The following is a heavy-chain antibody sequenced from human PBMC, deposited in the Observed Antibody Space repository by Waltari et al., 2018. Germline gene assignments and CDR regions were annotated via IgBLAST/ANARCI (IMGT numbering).Heavy chain of an antibody. CDR2: ISGSGGST. CDR3: AKDIHLGEYFDY. D-gene: IGHD3-10*01. V-gene: IGHV3-23*01. CDR1: GFTFSSYA. Sequence: EVQLLESGGGLVQPGGSLRLSCAASGFTFSSYAMSWVRQDPGKGLEWVSAISGSGGSTYYADSVKGRFTISRDNSKNTLYLQMNSLRAEDTAVYYCAKDIHLGEYFDYWGQGTLVTVSS. J-gene: IGHJ4*02.